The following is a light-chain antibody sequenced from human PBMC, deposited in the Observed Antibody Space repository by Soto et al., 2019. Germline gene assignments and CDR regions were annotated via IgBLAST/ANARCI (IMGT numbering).Light chain of an antibody. V-gene: IGLV2-8*01. Sequence: QSVLTQPPSASGTPGQTVIISCSGSRSDIGSNSVNWYQHLPGTAPKLMIYEVSKRPSGVPDRFSGSKSGNTASLTVSGLQAEDEADYYCSSHAGSNNYVFGTGTKVTVL. J-gene: IGLJ1*01. CDR2: EVS. CDR1: RSDIGSNS. CDR3: SSHAGSNNYV.